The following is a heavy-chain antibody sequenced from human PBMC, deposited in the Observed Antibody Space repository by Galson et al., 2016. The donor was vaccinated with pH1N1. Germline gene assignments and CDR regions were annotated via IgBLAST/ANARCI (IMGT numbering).Heavy chain of an antibody. CDR1: GFTFDSHE. CDR2: ISSGGNTM. CDR3: APSGPYYFASY. Sequence: SLRLSCAVSGFTFDSHEMNWVRQAPGKGLEWVASISSGGNTMFYADSVKGRFTISRDNAKNSLYLQMNSLRAEDTAVYYCAPSGPYYFASYWGQGTLVTVSS. V-gene: IGHV3-48*03. J-gene: IGHJ4*02. D-gene: IGHD3-9*01.